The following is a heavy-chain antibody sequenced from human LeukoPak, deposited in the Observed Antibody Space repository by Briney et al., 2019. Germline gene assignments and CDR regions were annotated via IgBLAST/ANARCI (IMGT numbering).Heavy chain of an antibody. CDR1: GGSFSGYY. D-gene: IGHD3-16*02. CDR2: INHSGST. Sequence: KPSETLSLTCAVYGGSFSGYYWSWIRQPPGKGLEWIGEINHSGSTNYNPSLKSRVTISVDTSKNQFSLKLSSVTAADTAVYYCARQSNYDYVWGSYRYTGAFDYWGQGTLVTVSS. CDR3: ARQSNYDYVWGSYRYTGAFDY. V-gene: IGHV4-34*01. J-gene: IGHJ4*02.